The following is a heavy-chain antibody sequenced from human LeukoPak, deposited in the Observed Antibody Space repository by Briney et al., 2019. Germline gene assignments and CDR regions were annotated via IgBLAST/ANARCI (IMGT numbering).Heavy chain of an antibody. CDR2: IYYSGST. D-gene: IGHD3-22*01. Sequence: KPSETLSLTCTVSGDSISSSSYYWSWIRQPPGKGLEWIGYIYYSGSTNYNPSLKSRVTMSVDTSNNQISLKLSSVTAADTAVYYCARDRGSTGYFDYWGQGTLVTLSS. CDR3: ARDRGSTGYFDY. J-gene: IGHJ4*02. V-gene: IGHV4-61*01. CDR1: GDSISSSSYY.